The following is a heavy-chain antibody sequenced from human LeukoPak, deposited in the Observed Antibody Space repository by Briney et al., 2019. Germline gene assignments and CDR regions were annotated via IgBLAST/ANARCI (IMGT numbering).Heavy chain of an antibody. D-gene: IGHD3-3*01. Sequence: SETLSLTCTVSGGSISSGNYYWSWIRQHPGKGLEWIGYIYYSGSTYYNPSLKSRVTISVDTSKNQFSLKLSSVTAADTAVYYCARADGGYYTFDYWGQGTLVTVSS. CDR3: ARADGGYYTFDY. V-gene: IGHV4-31*03. J-gene: IGHJ4*02. CDR2: IYYSGST. CDR1: GGSISSGNYY.